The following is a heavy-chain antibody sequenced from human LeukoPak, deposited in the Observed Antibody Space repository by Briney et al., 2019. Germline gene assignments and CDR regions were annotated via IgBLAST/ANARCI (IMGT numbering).Heavy chain of an antibody. J-gene: IGHJ6*04. D-gene: IGHD4-17*01. Sequence: GGSLRLSCAASGFTFSSYGMHWVRQAPGKGLVWVSRISTDGSSITYADSVKGRFSVSRDDAKNTLYLQMYSLRAEDTAVYYCVRDSSVTRMDVWGKGTTVTVSS. CDR1: GFTFSSYG. CDR3: VRDSSVTRMDV. V-gene: IGHV3-74*03. CDR2: ISTDGSSI.